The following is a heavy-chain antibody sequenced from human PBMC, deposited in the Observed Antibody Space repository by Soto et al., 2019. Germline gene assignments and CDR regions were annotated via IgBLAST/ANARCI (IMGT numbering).Heavy chain of an antibody. V-gene: IGHV1-8*01. J-gene: IGHJ3*02. CDR3: ARGDIVATMGPFDI. CDR1: GYTFTSYD. D-gene: IGHD5-12*01. Sequence: ASVKVSCKASGYTFTSYDINWVRQATGQGLEWMGWMNPNSGNTGYAQKFQGRVTMTRNTSISTAYMELSSLRSEDTAVYYCARGDIVATMGPFDIWGQGSMVTVSS. CDR2: MNPNSGNT.